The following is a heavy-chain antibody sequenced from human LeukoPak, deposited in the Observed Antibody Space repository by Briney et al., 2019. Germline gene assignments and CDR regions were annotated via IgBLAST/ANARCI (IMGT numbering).Heavy chain of an antibody. J-gene: IGHJ4*02. CDR3: ASDSDYYDSSGYSY. CDR1: GGSISSYY. CDR2: ISSSGSTI. Sequence: LTCTVSGGSISSYYWSWIRQAPGKGLEWVSYISSSGSTIYYADSVKGRFTISRDNAKNSLYLQMNSLRAEDTAVYYCASDSDYYDSSGYSYWGQGTLVTVSS. V-gene: IGHV3-11*01. D-gene: IGHD3-22*01.